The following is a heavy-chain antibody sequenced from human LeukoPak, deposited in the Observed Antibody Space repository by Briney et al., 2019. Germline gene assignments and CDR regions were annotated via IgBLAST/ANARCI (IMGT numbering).Heavy chain of an antibody. Sequence: GGSLRLSCEASGFPFRTYWMSWVRQAPGKRPEWVANIKEDGSQIEYLDSVRGRFTIYRDNAKNSLYLQTKTLRVEDTAVYYCARGSSANWFDPWGQGTLVSVSS. CDR2: IKEDGSQI. V-gene: IGHV3-7*01. CDR3: ARGSSANWFDP. J-gene: IGHJ5*02. D-gene: IGHD6-19*01. CDR1: GFPFRTYW.